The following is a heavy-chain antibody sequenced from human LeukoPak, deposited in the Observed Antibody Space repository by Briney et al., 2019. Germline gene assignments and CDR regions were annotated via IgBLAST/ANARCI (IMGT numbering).Heavy chain of an antibody. Sequence: ASVKVSRKASGYTFTRNAMHWVRQAPGQRLEWMGWINAGNGNTKYSQKFQGRVTITRDTSASTVYMELSSLRSEDTAVYYCARASNYYDSSGYNDYWGRGTLVTVSS. V-gene: IGHV1-3*01. CDR2: INAGNGNT. CDR1: GYTFTRNA. D-gene: IGHD3-22*01. J-gene: IGHJ4*02. CDR3: ARASNYYDSSGYNDY.